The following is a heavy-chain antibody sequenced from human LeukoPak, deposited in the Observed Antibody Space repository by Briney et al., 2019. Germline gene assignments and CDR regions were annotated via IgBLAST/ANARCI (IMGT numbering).Heavy chain of an antibody. Sequence: GGSLRLSCAASGFTFSSYAMSWVRQAPGKGLEWVSTFTGSGDTTYYADSVKGRFTISRDNSKKKLYLQMNSLRAEDTAIYYCATDMVREYDYWGQGTLVTVSS. CDR2: FTGSGDTT. D-gene: IGHD3-10*01. CDR1: GFTFSSYA. V-gene: IGHV3-23*01. CDR3: ATDMVREYDY. J-gene: IGHJ4*02.